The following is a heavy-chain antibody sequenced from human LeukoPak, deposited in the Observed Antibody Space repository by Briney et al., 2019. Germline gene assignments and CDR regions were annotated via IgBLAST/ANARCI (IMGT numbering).Heavy chain of an antibody. J-gene: IGHJ6*02. V-gene: IGHV1-18*01. CDR2: ISAYNGNT. CDR3: ARAAISTRYYHYYGMDV. Sequence: GASVKVSCKASGYTFTNYGITWVRQAPGQGPEWMGWISAYNGNTEYAQKLQGRVTMTTDGSTSTAYMELRSLRSDDTAVYYCARAAISTRYYHYYGMDVWGQGTTVTVSS. D-gene: IGHD2-21*01. CDR1: GYTFTNYG.